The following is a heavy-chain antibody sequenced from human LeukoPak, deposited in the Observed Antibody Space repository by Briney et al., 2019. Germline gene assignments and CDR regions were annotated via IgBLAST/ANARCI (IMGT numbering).Heavy chain of an antibody. CDR1: GYTFTGYY. J-gene: IGHJ6*02. CDR3: ARDRGTMVRGVISVRDYYYGMDV. V-gene: IGHV1-2*02. CDR2: INPNSGGT. D-gene: IGHD3-10*01. Sequence: ASVKVSCKASGYTFTGYYMHWVRQAPGQGLEWMGWINPNSGGTNYAQKFQGRVTMTRDTSISTAYMEPSRLRSDDTAVYYCARDRGTMVRGVISVRDYYYGMDVWGQGTTVTVSS.